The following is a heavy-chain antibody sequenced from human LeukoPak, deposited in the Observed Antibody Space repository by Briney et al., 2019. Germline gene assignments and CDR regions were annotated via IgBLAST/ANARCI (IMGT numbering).Heavy chain of an antibody. CDR3: ARDDPSYGRPFDY. CDR2: ISSSSSYV. CDR1: GFTFSRYN. J-gene: IGHJ4*02. Sequence: GGSLRLSCAASGFTFSRYNMNWVRQAPGKGLEWVSSISSSSSYVYYADSVKGRFTISRDNAKNSLSLQTNSLRAEDTAVYYCARDDPSYGRPFDYWGQGTLVTVSS. V-gene: IGHV3-21*01. D-gene: IGHD5-18*01.